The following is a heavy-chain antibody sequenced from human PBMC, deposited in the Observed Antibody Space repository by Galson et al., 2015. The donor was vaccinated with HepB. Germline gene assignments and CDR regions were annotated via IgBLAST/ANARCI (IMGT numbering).Heavy chain of an antibody. CDR3: ARRPASGYRSALSPGAFEL. CDR2: IYPGDSDI. J-gene: IGHJ3*01. CDR1: GYSFTNYW. Sequence: QSGAEVKKPGESLNISFNGSGYSFTNYWIGWVRQMPGKGLEWMGIIYPGDSDIRYSPSFQGQVTISADKSITTAHLQWSSLKASDTAMYYCARRPASGYRSALSPGAFELWGQGTMVTVSS. D-gene: IGHD6-19*01. V-gene: IGHV5-51*01.